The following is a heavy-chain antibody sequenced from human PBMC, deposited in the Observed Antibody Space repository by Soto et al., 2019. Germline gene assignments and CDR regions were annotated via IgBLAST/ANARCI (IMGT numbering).Heavy chain of an antibody. J-gene: IGHJ4*02. D-gene: IGHD3-16*01. V-gene: IGHV4-39*01. CDR2: IYYSGST. CDR1: GGSISSSSYY. CDR3: ANIFRGSNLDDY. Sequence: SETLSLTCTVSGGSISSSSYYWGWIRQPPGKGLEWIGSIYYSGSTYYNPSLKSRVTISVDTSKNQFSLKLSSVTAADTAVYYCANIFRGSNLDDYWGQGTLVTVSS.